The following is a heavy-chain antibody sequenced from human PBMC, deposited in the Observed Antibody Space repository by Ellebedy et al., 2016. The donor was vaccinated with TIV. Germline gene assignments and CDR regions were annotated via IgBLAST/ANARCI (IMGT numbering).Heavy chain of an antibody. V-gene: IGHV3-9*01. CDR3: AKDMFRGGGRFEAPDY. CDR2: ISWNSVVL. Sequence: PGGSLRLSCSAAGFTFEDFAMHWVRQVPGKGLEWVSGISWNSVVLGYADSVKGRFTISRDNTNKSLYLHMNSLTDADTALYYCAKDMFRGGGRFEAPDYWGQGTLVTVSS. CDR1: GFTFEDFA. J-gene: IGHJ4*02. D-gene: IGHD1-26*01.